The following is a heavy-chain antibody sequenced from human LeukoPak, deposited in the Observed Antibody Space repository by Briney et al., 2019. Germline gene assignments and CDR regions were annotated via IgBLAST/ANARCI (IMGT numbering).Heavy chain of an antibody. J-gene: IGHJ6*02. CDR1: GGSISSGGYS. CDR3: AHSGYDYYYYGMDV. D-gene: IGHD5-12*01. V-gene: IGHV4-30-2*01. Sequence: SETLSLTCAVSGGSISSGGYSRSWIRQPPGKGLEWIGYIYHSGSTYYNPSLKSRVTISVDRSKNQFSLKLSSVTAADTAVYYCAHSGYDYYYYGMDVWGQGTTATVSS. CDR2: IYHSGST.